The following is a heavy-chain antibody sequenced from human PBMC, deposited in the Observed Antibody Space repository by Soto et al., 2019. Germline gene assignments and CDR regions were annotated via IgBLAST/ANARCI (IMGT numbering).Heavy chain of an antibody. Sequence: PSETLSLTCTVSGGSISSGGYYWSWIRQHPGKGLEWIGYIYYSGSTYYKPSLKSRVAISVDTSKNQFSLKLSSVTAADTAVYYCARATGGYSVYWGQGTLVTVSS. CDR1: GGSISSGGYY. J-gene: IGHJ4*02. V-gene: IGHV4-31*03. CDR2: IYYSGST. D-gene: IGHD2-8*02. CDR3: ARATGGYSVY.